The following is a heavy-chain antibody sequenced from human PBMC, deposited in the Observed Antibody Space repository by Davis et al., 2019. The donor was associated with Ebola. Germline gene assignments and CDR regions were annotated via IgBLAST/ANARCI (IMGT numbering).Heavy chain of an antibody. CDR2: IGNTGENI. Sequence: GESLKISCEASGFTFSDYYMSWIRQAPGRGLEWISYIGNTGENIYYADSVKGRFTVSRDNAKNSLYLQMNSLRAEDTAVYFCAGSVVVVATFIDYWGQGALVAVSS. V-gene: IGHV3-11*01. CDR1: GFTFSDYY. J-gene: IGHJ4*02. CDR3: AGSVVVVATFIDY. D-gene: IGHD2-15*01.